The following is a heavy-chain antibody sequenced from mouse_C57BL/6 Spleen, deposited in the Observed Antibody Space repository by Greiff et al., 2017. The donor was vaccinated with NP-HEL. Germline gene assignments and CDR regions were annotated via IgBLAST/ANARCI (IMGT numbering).Heavy chain of an antibody. CDR1: GFNIKDDY. J-gene: IGHJ2*01. Sequence: VQLQQSGAELVRPGASVKLSCTASGFNIKDDYMHWVKQRPEQGLEWIGWIDPENGDTEYASKFQGKATITADTSSNTAYLQLSSLTSEDTAVYYCTTGFGYGSSSLDYRGQGTTLTVSS. D-gene: IGHD1-1*01. CDR3: TTGFGYGSSSLDY. CDR2: IDPENGDT. V-gene: IGHV14-4*01.